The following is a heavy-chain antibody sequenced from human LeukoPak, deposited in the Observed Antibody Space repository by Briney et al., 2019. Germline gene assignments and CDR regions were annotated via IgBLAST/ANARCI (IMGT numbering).Heavy chain of an antibody. V-gene: IGHV3-66*01. CDR3: AREPSGSYQFDY. J-gene: IGHJ4*02. D-gene: IGHD1-26*01. CDR2: IYSGGST. CDR1: GFTVSSNY. Sequence: GGSLRLSCAASGFTVSSNYMSWVRQAPGKGLEWVSVIYSGGSTYYADSVKGRFTISRDNSKNTLYLQMNSLRAVDTAVYYCAREPSGSYQFDYWGQGTLVTVSS.